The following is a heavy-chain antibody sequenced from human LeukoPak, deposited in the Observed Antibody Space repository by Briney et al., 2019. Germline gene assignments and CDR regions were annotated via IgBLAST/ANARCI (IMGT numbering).Heavy chain of an antibody. Sequence: PSETLSLTCTVSGGSISSSSYYWGWIRQPPGKGLEWIGSIYYSGSTYYNPSLKSRVTISVDTSKNQFSLKLSSVTAADTAVYYCARPYGAAGLDWGQGTLVTVSS. CDR1: GGSISSSSYY. J-gene: IGHJ4*02. CDR2: IYYSGST. V-gene: IGHV4-39*01. CDR3: ARPYGAAGLD. D-gene: IGHD4-17*01.